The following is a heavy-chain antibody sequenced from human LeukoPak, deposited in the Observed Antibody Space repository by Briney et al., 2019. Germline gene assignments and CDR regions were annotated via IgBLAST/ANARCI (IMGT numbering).Heavy chain of an antibody. CDR3: ATSGDIAAAGQDY. CDR2: INPNSGGT. J-gene: IGHJ4*02. Sequence: ASVKVSCKASGYTVTGYYMHWGRQAPGQGVEGMGRINPNSGGTNYAPKFQGRVTMTRDTSISTAYMELSRLRSDDTAVYYCATSGDIAAAGQDYWGQGTLVTVSS. CDR1: GYTVTGYY. D-gene: IGHD6-13*01. V-gene: IGHV1-2*06.